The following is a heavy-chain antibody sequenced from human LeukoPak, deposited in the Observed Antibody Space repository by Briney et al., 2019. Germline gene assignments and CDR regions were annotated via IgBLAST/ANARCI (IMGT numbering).Heavy chain of an antibody. CDR3: ARHGNWEPFDY. CDR2: VYYSGST. D-gene: IGHD1-1*01. V-gene: IGHV4-39*01. Sequence: KASETLSLTCALSGASISSSDYYWAWIRQPPGKGLEWIGMVYYSGSTYYNPSLKSRLTISVDTSNNSISLKVTSLTAADTAVYYCARHGNWEPFDYWGQGSLVTVSS. CDR1: GASISSSDYY. J-gene: IGHJ4*02.